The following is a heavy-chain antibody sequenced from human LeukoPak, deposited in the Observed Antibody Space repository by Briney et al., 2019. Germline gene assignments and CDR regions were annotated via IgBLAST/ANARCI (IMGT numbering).Heavy chain of an antibody. CDR3: AILWQTTVTTWRAFDY. CDR1: GYTFTGYY. Sequence: GASVKVSCKASGYTFTGYYMHWVRQAPGQGLEWMGRINPNSGGANYAQKFQGRVTMTRGTSISTAYMELSRLRSDDTAVYYCAILWQTTVTTWRAFDYWGQGTLVTVSS. V-gene: IGHV1-2*06. CDR2: INPNSGGA. D-gene: IGHD4-17*01. J-gene: IGHJ4*02.